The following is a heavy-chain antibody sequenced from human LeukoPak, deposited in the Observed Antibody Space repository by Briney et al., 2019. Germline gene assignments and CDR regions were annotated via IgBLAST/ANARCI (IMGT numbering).Heavy chain of an antibody. Sequence: PSETLSLTCTVSGGSISSGDYYWSWIRQPPGKGLEWIGYIYYSGSTYYNPSLKSRVAISVDTSKNQFSLNLSSVTAADTAVYYCARGGAFPDYGDYGSVSDYFQHWGQGTLVTVSS. V-gene: IGHV4-30-4*01. CDR3: ARGGAFPDYGDYGSVSDYFQH. CDR2: IYYSGST. D-gene: IGHD4-17*01. J-gene: IGHJ1*01. CDR1: GGSISSGDYY.